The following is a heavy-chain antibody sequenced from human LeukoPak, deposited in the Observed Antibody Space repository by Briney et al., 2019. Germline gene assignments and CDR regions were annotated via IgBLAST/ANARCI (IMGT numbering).Heavy chain of an antibody. CDR2: ISGSGSTI. CDR1: GFTFSSYA. CDR3: ARCPGSDAFDI. V-gene: IGHV3-48*03. Sequence: GGSLRLSCAASGFTFSSYAMSWVRQAPGKGLEWVSAISGSGSTIYYADSVKGRFTISRDNAKNSLYLQMNSLRAEDTAVYYCARCPGSDAFDIWGQGTMVTVSS. D-gene: IGHD1-14*01. J-gene: IGHJ3*02.